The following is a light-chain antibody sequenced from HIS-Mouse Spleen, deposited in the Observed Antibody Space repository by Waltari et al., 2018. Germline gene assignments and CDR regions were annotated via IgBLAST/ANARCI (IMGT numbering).Light chain of an antibody. CDR2: AAS. J-gene: IGKJ1*01. V-gene: IGKV1-39*01. CDR3: QQSYSTLWT. CDR1: QSISSY. Sequence: DIQRTQSPSSLSASVGDRATITCRASQSISSYLNWYQQKPGKAPKLLIYAASSLQSGVPSRFSGSGSGTDFTLTISSLQPEDFATYYCQQSYSTLWTFGQGTKVEIK.